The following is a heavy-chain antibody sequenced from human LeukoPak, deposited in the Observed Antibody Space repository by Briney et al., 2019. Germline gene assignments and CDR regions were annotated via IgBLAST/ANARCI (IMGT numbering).Heavy chain of an antibody. D-gene: IGHD3-9*01. V-gene: IGHV3-7*01. CDR2: IKQDGSEK. J-gene: IGHJ4*02. Sequence: GGSLRLSCAASGFTFSNFWMSWVRQAPGKGLEWVANIKQDGSEKYYVDSVKGRFTISRDNAKNSLYLQMNSLRAEDTAVYYCARVYDILTGYNYFDYWGQGTLVTVSS. CDR1: GFTFSNFW. CDR3: ARVYDILTGYNYFDY.